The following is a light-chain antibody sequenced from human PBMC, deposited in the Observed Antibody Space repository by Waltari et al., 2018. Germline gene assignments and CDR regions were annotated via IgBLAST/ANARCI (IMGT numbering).Light chain of an antibody. CDR2: KAS. V-gene: IGKV1-5*03. CDR3: QQFNTYPWT. Sequence: DIQMTQSPSTLSASVGDRVTITCRASESISSRLAWYQQRPGKAPNLLIYKASRLESGVPSRFSGSGSGTEFTLTISSLQPEDFATYYCQQFNTYPWTFGQGTKVDIK. J-gene: IGKJ1*01. CDR1: ESISSR.